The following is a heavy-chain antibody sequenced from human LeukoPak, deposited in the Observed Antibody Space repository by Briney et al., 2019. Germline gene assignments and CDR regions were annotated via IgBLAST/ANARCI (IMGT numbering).Heavy chain of an antibody. CDR3: ARSGYSKRGDY. D-gene: IGHD3-3*01. CDR1: GGSISSSSYY. CDR2: IYYSGST. V-gene: IGHV4-39*01. J-gene: IGHJ4*02. Sequence: PSETLSLTCTVSGGSISSSSYYWGWIRQPPGKGLEWIGSIYYSGSTYYNPSLKSRVTISVDTSKNQFSLKLSSVNAADTAVYYCARSGYSKRGDYWGQGTLVTVSS.